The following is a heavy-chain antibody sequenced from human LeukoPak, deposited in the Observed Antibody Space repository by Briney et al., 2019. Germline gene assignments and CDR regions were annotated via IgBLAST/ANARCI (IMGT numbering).Heavy chain of an antibody. D-gene: IGHD5/OR15-5a*01. CDR2: IYYNGNA. CDR1: GGSISSYY. J-gene: IGHJ3*02. V-gene: IGHV4-59*08. CDR3: ARGASSVNRVHAFDI. Sequence: SETLSLTCTVSGGSISSYYWSWIRQLPGKGLEWIAFIYYNGNAHYNPSLKSRVTISVDPPKNQFSLRVTSVTAADTAVYYCARGASSVNRVHAFDIWGQGTMVTVSS.